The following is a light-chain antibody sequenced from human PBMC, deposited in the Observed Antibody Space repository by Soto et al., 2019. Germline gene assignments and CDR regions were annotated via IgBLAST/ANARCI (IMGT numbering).Light chain of an antibody. V-gene: IGKV3-20*01. J-gene: IGKJ4*01. CDR3: QQYDSSPLT. CDR2: GAS. CDR1: QSVSSNY. Sequence: EIVLTQSPGTLSLSPGERATLSCRASQSVSSNYLAWYQQKTGQAPRLLIYGASSRATGIPDRFSGSGSGTDFTLTISRLEPEDFAVYYCQQYDSSPLTFGGGTKVEIK.